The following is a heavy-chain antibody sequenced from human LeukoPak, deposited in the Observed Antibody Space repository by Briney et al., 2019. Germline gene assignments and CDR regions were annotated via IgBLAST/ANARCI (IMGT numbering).Heavy chain of an antibody. CDR2: INPSGGST. V-gene: IGHV1-46*01. CDR1: GYTFTSYY. Sequence: ASVKVSCKASGYTFTSYYMHWVRQAPGQGLERMGIINPSGGSTSYAQKFQGRVTMTRDTSTSTVYMELSSLRSEDTAVYYCARDRIMITFGGGIDYWGQGTLVTVSS. CDR3: ARDRIMITFGGGIDY. D-gene: IGHD3-16*01. J-gene: IGHJ4*02.